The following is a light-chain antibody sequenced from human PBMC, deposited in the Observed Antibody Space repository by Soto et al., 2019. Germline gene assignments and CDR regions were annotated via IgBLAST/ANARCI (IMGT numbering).Light chain of an antibody. CDR1: QTLNSN. CDR3: QQYHNWPLT. V-gene: IGKV3-15*01. CDR2: GAS. J-gene: IGKJ4*01. Sequence: EIVLTQSPATLSVSPGERATLSCRAGQTLNSNLAWYHQKPGQAPRLLIYGASSRATGIPVRFSGSGSGTEFTLTISSLQSEDFAVYYCQQYHNWPLTFGRGTKVDI.